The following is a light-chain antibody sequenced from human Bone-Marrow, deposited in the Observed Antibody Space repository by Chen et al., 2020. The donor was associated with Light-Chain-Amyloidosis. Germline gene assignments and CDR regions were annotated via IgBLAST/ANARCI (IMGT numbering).Light chain of an antibody. V-gene: IGLV2-14*01. CDR2: EDT. Sequence: QSALTQPASVSGSPGQSITISCTGTSSDVGGDNHVSWYQQHPDKAPKLMIYEDTNRPSWVPDRFSGSKPDNTASLTISGLKTEDEADYFCSSYTITNTLVFGSGTRVTVL. CDR1: SSDVGGDNH. CDR3: SSYTITNTLV. J-gene: IGLJ1*01.